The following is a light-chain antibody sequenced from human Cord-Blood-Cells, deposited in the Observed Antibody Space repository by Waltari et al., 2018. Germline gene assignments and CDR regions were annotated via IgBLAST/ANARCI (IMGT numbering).Light chain of an antibody. Sequence: QSVLYQPASVSGSPGQSMTIYCTGSSSDVWRYNLVSWYQKHPGKAPKPMIYEGSKRPSGLSNRFSGSKSGNTASLTISGLQAEDEADYYCCSYAGSSTWVFGVGTKLTVL. CDR3: CSYAGSSTWV. CDR1: SSDVWRYNL. CDR2: EGS. J-gene: IGLJ3*02. V-gene: IGLV2-23*01.